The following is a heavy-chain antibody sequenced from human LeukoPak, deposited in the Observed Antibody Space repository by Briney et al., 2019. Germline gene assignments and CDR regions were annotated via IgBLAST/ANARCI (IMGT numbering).Heavy chain of an antibody. Sequence: GGSLRLSCAASGFTFSSYSMNWVRQAPGKGLEWVSYISSSSSTIYYADSVKGRFTISRDNAKNSLYLQMNSLRDEDTAVYYCARVPDYYGSGNYYDYYGMDVWGQGTTVTVSS. J-gene: IGHJ6*02. CDR3: ARVPDYYGSGNYYDYYGMDV. CDR1: GFTFSSYS. D-gene: IGHD3-10*01. CDR2: ISSSSSTI. V-gene: IGHV3-48*02.